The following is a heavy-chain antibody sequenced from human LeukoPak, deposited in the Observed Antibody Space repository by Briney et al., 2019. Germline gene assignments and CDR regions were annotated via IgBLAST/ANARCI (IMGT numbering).Heavy chain of an antibody. CDR3: ARRSGQSAFDI. CDR1: GGSISSYY. Sequence: SETLSLTCTVSGGSISSYYWSWIRQPPGKGLEWIGYIYYSGSTNYNPSLKSRVTISVDTSKNQVSLKLSSVTAADTAVYYCARRSGQSAFDIWGQGTMVTVSS. J-gene: IGHJ3*02. D-gene: IGHD1-14*01. V-gene: IGHV4-59*12. CDR2: IYYSGST.